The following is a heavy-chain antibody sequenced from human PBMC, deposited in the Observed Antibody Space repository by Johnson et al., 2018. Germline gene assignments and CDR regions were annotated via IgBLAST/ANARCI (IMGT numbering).Heavy chain of an antibody. Sequence: VQLVQSGGGMVQPGRSLKLSCAASGFTFDDYAMTWVRQAPGKGLEWVSLLSDSGATTYYAASVKGRFTVSRDNSRNTLYLQLNSLRAEDTAVYYCAKSDCGADCRRPDYWGQGTLVTVSS. D-gene: IGHD2-21*02. V-gene: IGHV3-23*04. CDR3: AKSDCGADCRRPDY. CDR2: LSDSGATT. CDR1: GFTFDDYA. J-gene: IGHJ4*02.